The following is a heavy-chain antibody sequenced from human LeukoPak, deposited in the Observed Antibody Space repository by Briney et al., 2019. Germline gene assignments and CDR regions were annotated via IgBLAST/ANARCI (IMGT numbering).Heavy chain of an antibody. CDR1: GFIFSSYW. J-gene: IGHJ5*02. CDR3: AKGSLWFGANWFDP. CDR2: ISGSGGST. D-gene: IGHD3-10*01. Sequence: GGSLRLSCAASGFIFSSYWMHWVRQAPGKGLEWVSAISGSGGSTYYADSVKGRFTISRDNSKNTLYLQMNSLRAEDTAVYYCAKGSLWFGANWFDPWGQGTLVTVSS. V-gene: IGHV3-23*01.